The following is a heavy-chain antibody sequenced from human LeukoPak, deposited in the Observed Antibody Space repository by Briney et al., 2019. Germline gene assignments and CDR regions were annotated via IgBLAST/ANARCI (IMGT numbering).Heavy chain of an antibody. J-gene: IGHJ4*02. V-gene: IGHV1-69*05. Sequence: SVKVSCKASGGTFSSYAISWVRQAPGQWLEWMGGIIPIFGTANYAQKLQGRVTMTTDTSTSTAYMELRSLRSDDTAVYYCARDIDRALLWFGELFGYWGQGTLVTVSS. CDR1: GGTFSSYA. CDR2: IIPIFGTA. CDR3: ARDIDRALLWFGELFGY. D-gene: IGHD3-10*01.